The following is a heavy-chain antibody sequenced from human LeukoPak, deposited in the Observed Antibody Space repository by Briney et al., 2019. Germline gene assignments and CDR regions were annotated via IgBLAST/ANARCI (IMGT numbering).Heavy chain of an antibody. Sequence: SETLSLTCTVSGGSISSYYWSWIRQPPGKGLEWIGYIYYSGSTNYNPSLKSRVTISVDTSKNQFSLKLSSVTAADTAVYYCACNYYDIVAHAFDIWGQGTMVTVSS. CDR2: IYYSGST. CDR3: ACNYYDIVAHAFDI. CDR1: GGSISSYY. D-gene: IGHD3-22*01. V-gene: IGHV4-59*01. J-gene: IGHJ3*02.